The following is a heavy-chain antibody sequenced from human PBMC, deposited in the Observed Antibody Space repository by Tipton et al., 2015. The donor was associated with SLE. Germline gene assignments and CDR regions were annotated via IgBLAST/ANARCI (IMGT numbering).Heavy chain of an antibody. CDR3: ARAAMVQGVTIDYYYGMDV. CDR1: GGSISSYY. D-gene: IGHD3-10*01. CDR2: IYHSGGT. Sequence: TLSLTCTVSGGSISSYYWGWIRQPPGKGLEWIGSIYHSGGTYYNPSLKSRVTISVDTSKNQFSLKLSSVTAADTAVYYCARAAMVQGVTIDYYYGMDVWGQGTTVTVSS. V-gene: IGHV4-38-2*02. J-gene: IGHJ6*02.